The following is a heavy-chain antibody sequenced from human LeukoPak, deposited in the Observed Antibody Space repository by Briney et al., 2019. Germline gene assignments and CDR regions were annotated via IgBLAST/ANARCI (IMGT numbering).Heavy chain of an antibody. J-gene: IGHJ4*02. CDR1: GGTFSSYA. V-gene: IGHV1-69*05. D-gene: IGHD5-24*01. CDR3: ARVGERWLQFSYFDY. Sequence: SVKVSCKASGGTFSSYAISWVRQAPGQGLEWMGRIIPIFGTANYAQKFQGRVTMTRDTSTSTVYMELSSLRSEDTAVYYCARVGERWLQFSYFDYWGQGTLVTVSS. CDR2: IIPIFGTA.